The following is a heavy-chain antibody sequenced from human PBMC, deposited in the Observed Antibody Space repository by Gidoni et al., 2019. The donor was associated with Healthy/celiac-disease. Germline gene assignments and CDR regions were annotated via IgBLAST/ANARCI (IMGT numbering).Heavy chain of an antibody. J-gene: IGHJ4*02. CDR1: GGSFSGYY. CDR2: INHSGST. Sequence: QVQLQQWGAGLLKPPETLSLTCAVYGGSFSGYYWSWIRQPPGKGLEWIGEINHSGSTNYNPSLKSRVTISVDTSKNQFSLKLSSVTAADTAVYYCARGRGYSYDSFDYWGQGTLVTVSS. CDR3: ARGRGYSYDSFDY. V-gene: IGHV4-34*01. D-gene: IGHD5-18*01.